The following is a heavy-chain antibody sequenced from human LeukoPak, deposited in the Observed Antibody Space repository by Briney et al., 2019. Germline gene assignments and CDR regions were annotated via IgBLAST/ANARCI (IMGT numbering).Heavy chain of an antibody. D-gene: IGHD3-10*01. CDR2: ISYDGSNK. CDR3: ATVWFGEKPFDY. V-gene: IGHV3-30-3*01. Sequence: GGSLRLSCAASGFTFSSYAMHWVRQAPGKGLEWVAVISYDGSNKYYADSVKGRFTISRDNSKNTLYLQMNSLRAEDTAVYYCATVWFGEKPFDYWGQGTLVTVSS. CDR1: GFTFSSYA. J-gene: IGHJ4*02.